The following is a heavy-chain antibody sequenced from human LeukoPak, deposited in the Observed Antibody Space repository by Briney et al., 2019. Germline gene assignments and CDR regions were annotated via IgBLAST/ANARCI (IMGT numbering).Heavy chain of an antibody. V-gene: IGHV3-30*03. CDR3: ARERNEVYFDY. Sequence: PGGSLRLSCAASGFTFSSYSMNWVRQAPGKGLEWVAVISYDGSNKYYADSVKGRFTISRDSSKNTLYLQMNSLRAEDTAVYYCARERNEVYFDYWGQGTLVTVSS. CDR2: ISYDGSNK. CDR1: GFTFSSYS. J-gene: IGHJ4*02.